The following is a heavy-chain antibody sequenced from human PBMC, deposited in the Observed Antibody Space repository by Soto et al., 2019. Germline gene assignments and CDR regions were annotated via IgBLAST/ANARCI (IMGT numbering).Heavy chain of an antibody. CDR1: GFTFSTYW. CDR2: IVEDGSEK. D-gene: IGHD2-15*01. V-gene: IGHV3-7*03. J-gene: IGHJ6*02. CDR3: ARGSGGHNYYYGMDV. Sequence: PGGSLRLSCTASGFTFSTYWMSWVRQAPGMGLEWVANIVEDGSEKYYVDSVKGRFTISRDNAKNSLYLQMNSLRADDTAVYYCARGSGGHNYYYGMDVWGQGTTVTVSS.